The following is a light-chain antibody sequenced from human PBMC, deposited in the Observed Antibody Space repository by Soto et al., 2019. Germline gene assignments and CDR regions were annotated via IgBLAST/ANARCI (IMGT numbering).Light chain of an antibody. CDR1: RSVGNNY. Sequence: EIVLTQSPGTLSLSPGERATLSCRASRSVGNNYLAWYQQRPGQAPNLLIYDASSRATGIPDRCSGSGSGTDFTLTITRLEPEDSAMYYCQQYAYSPLNFGGGTKVEIK. J-gene: IGKJ4*01. CDR3: QQYAYSPLN. CDR2: DAS. V-gene: IGKV3-20*01.